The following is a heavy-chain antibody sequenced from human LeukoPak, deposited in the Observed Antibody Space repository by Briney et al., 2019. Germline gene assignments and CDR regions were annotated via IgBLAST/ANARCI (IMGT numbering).Heavy chain of an antibody. Sequence: GGSLRLSCAASGFTFSSYWMSWVRQAQGKWLEWVANIKQDGSEKYYVDSVKGRFTISRDNAKNSLYLQMNSLRAEDTAVYYCATEPTSGGGSYYIDWGQGTLVTVSS. CDR2: IKQDGSEK. CDR3: ATEPTSGGGSYYID. J-gene: IGHJ4*02. D-gene: IGHD1-26*01. V-gene: IGHV3-7*01. CDR1: GFTFSSYW.